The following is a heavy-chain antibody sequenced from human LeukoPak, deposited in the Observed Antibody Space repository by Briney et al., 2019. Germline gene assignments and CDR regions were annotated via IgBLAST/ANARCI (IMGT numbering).Heavy chain of an antibody. D-gene: IGHD6-13*01. J-gene: IGHJ4*02. CDR3: AKVPAPGYSCSSGY. CDR1: GFTFSNYA. CDR2: ISGSGGST. Sequence: GGSLRLSCAASGFTFSNYAMSWVRQAPGKGLEWVSAISGSGGSTYYADSVKGRFTISRDNSKNTLYLQMNSLRAEDTAVYYCAKVPAPGYSCSSGYWGQGTLVTVSS. V-gene: IGHV3-23*01.